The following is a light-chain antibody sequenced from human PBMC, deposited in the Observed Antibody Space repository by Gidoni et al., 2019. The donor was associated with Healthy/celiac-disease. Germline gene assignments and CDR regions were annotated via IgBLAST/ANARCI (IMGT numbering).Light chain of an antibody. CDR3: QQYGSSPLT. CDR2: GAS. CDR1: QSVSSSY. V-gene: IGKV3-20*01. J-gene: IGKJ4*01. Sequence: IVLTQSPGTLSLSPGERATLSCRASQSVSSSYLAWYQQKPGQAPRLLIYGASSWATGIPDRFSGSGSGTDFTLTISRLEPEDFAVYYCQQYGSSPLTFGGGTKVEIK.